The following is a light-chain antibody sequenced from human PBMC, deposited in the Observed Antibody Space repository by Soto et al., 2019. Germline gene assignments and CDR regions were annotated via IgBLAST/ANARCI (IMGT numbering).Light chain of an antibody. CDR1: KLGDKY. CDR2: QDN. V-gene: IGLV3-1*01. CDR3: QTWDSSTAV. J-gene: IGLJ3*02. Sequence: SYELTQPPSVSVSPGQTASITCFGDKLGDKYASWYQQQPGQSPALVIYQDNKRPPWIPERFSGSNSGNTATLTISGTQAMDEADYYCQTWDSSTAVFGGGTKVTVL.